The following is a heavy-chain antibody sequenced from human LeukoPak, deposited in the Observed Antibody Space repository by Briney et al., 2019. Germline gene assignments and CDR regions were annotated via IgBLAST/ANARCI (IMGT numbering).Heavy chain of an antibody. Sequence: GGSLRLSCAASRFTFSSYGMHWVRQAPGKGLEWVAVIWYDGSNKYYADSVKGRFTISRDNSKNTLYLQMNSLRAEDTAVYYCARDRIGYSGYDQFDYWGQGTLVTVSS. CDR3: ARDRIGYSGYDQFDY. J-gene: IGHJ4*02. CDR1: RFTFSSYG. CDR2: IWYDGSNK. D-gene: IGHD5-12*01. V-gene: IGHV3-33*01.